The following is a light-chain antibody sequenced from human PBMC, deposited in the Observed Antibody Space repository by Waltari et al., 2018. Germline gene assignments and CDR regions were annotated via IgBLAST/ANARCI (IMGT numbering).Light chain of an antibody. CDR1: SSNIGNNY. Sequence: QSVLTQPPSVSAAPGQRVTISCSGGSSNIGNNYVSWYRQFPGTAPKLLIYEDKQRPPGGPGRFSGSKSGTSATLDITGLQAGDEADYYCGTWDSSLSGAVFGGGTHLTVL. V-gene: IGLV1-51*02. J-gene: IGLJ7*01. CDR2: EDK. CDR3: GTWDSSLSGAV.